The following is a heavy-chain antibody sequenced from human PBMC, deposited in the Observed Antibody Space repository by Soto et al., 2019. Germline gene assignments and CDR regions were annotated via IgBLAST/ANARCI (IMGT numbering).Heavy chain of an antibody. CDR2: IYATGTT. CDR1: GASISGFY. Sequence: SETLSLTCTVPGASISGFYWSWIRKSAGKGLEWIGRIYATGTTDYNPSLKSRVMMSVDTSKKQFSLKLRSVTAADTAVYYCVRDGTKTLRDWFDPWGPGISVTVSS. CDR3: VRDGTKTLRDWFDP. V-gene: IGHV4-4*07. D-gene: IGHD1-1*01. J-gene: IGHJ5*02.